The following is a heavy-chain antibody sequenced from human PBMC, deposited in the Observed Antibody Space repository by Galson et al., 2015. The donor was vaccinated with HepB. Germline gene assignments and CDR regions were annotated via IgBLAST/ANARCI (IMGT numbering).Heavy chain of an antibody. V-gene: IGHV3-74*01. J-gene: IGHJ3*02. CDR2: INSDGSST. CDR1: GFIFSSYW. D-gene: IGHD3-3*01. CDR3: ARVYQYSYDFWSGYYNAFDI. Sequence: SLRLSCAASGFIFSSYWMHWVRQAPGQGLVWVSRINSDGSSTSYADSVKGRFTISRDNAKNTLYLQMNSLRAEDTAVYYCARVYQYSYDFWSGYYNAFDIWGQGTMVTVSS.